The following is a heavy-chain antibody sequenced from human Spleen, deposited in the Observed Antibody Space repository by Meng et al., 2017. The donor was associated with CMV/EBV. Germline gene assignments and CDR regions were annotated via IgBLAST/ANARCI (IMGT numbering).Heavy chain of an antibody. Sequence: SETLSLTCTVSGGSISSYYWNWLRQTPGKGLEWIAYMSNSGSTSYNPSPKSRVTISVETSNNQFSVKLTTVTAEDTAGYYCARFDMDVEGHYGMNVWGQGTTVTVSS. CDR2: MSNSGST. D-gene: IGHD2-15*01. J-gene: IGHJ6*02. V-gene: IGHV4-59*01. CDR3: ARFDMDVEGHYGMNV. CDR1: GGSISSYY.